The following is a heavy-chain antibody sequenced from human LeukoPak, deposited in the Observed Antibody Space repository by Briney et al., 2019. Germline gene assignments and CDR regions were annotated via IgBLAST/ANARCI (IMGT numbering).Heavy chain of an antibody. V-gene: IGHV4-34*01. J-gene: IGHJ4*02. CDR1: GGSFSGYY. Sequence: SETLSLTCAVYGGSFSGYYWSWIRQPPGKGLEWIGEINHSGSTNYNPSLKSRVTISVDTSKNQFSLKLSSVSAADTAVYYCASFNWGSLPDSWGQGILVTVSS. CDR3: ASFNWGSLPDS. D-gene: IGHD7-27*01. CDR2: INHSGST.